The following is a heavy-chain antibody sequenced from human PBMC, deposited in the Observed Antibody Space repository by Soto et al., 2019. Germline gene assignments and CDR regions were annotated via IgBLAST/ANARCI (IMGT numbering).Heavy chain of an antibody. CDR3: ARGRRVQAAKTPFDP. CDR2: MNPNSGNT. CDR1: GYTFTSYD. V-gene: IGHV1-8*01. J-gene: IGHJ5*02. D-gene: IGHD2-2*01. Sequence: GASVKVSCKASGYTFTSYDINWVRQATGQGLEWMGWMNPNSGNTGYAQKFQGRVTMTRNTSISTAYMELSSLRSEDTAVYYCARGRRVQAAKTPFDPWGQGTLVTVSS.